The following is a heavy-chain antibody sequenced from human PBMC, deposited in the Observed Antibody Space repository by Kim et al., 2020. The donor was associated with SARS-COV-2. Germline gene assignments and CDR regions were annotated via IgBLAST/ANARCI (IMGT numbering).Heavy chain of an antibody. CDR3: AKLGWELYNWFDP. J-gene: IGHJ5*02. CDR1: GFTFSNYT. CDR2: ISGSGGST. Sequence: GGSLRLSCAASGFTFSNYTMSWVRQAPGKGLEWVSGISGSGGSTYYADSVKGRFTISRDNSKNTLYLQMNNLRADDTAVYYCAKLGWELYNWFDPWGQGTLVTVSS. V-gene: IGHV3-23*01. D-gene: IGHD1-26*01.